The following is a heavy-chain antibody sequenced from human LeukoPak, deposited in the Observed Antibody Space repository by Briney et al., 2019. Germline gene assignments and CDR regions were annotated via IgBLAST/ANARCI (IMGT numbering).Heavy chain of an antibody. CDR3: AKDGGNPQGYYFDY. CDR2: IWYDGSNK. CDR1: GFTFSSYG. D-gene: IGHD4-23*01. Sequence: PGGSLRLSCAASGFTFSSYGMHWVRQAPGKGLEWVAVIWYDGSNKYYADSVKGRFTISRDNSKNTLYLQMNSLRAEDTAVYYCAKDGGNPQGYYFDYWGQGTPVTVSS. V-gene: IGHV3-33*06. J-gene: IGHJ4*02.